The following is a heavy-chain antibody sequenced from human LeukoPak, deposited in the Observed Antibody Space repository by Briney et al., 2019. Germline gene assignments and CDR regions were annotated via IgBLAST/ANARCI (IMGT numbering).Heavy chain of an antibody. D-gene: IGHD1-7*01. CDR2: IIGSNTNT. CDR3: AKGVRCELPLDY. CDR1: GFTYSSYA. J-gene: IGHJ4*02. Sequence: PGGSLRLSCAASGFTYSSYAMSWIRQAPGKGLEWVSAIIGSNTNTYYADSVKGRCTISRDNSKNTLYLQMNSLRAEDTAVYYCAKGVRCELPLDYWGQGTLVTVSP. V-gene: IGHV3-23*01.